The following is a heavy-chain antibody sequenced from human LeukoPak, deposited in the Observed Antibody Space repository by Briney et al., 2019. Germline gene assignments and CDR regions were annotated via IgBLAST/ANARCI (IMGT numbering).Heavy chain of an antibody. J-gene: IGHJ4*02. CDR2: IYHSGST. D-gene: IGHD2-15*01. CDR1: GVSISSSNSH. Sequence: SETLSLTCTVSGVSISSSNSHWGWIRQPPGKGLEWIGSIYHSGSTYYNPSLKSRVTISVDTSKNQFSLKLSSVTAADTAVYYCARTSGYIDYWGQGTLVTVSS. CDR3: ARTSGYIDY. V-gene: IGHV4-39*07.